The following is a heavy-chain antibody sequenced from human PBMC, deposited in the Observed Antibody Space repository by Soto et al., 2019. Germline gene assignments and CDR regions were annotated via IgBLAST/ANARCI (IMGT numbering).Heavy chain of an antibody. CDR2: ISNYNGKT. V-gene: IGHV1-18*01. Sequence: LVQSGGEMKKPGASVKVSCEASGYTFTNYGITWVRQAPGQGLEWMGWISNYNGKTNYAQNLQGRVTMTTDTSTRTAYMELTSLRSDDTATYYGARVQSYYILTGSRHSIDVCGQWTTVTVSS. J-gene: IGHJ6*02. D-gene: IGHD3-9*01. CDR3: ARVQSYYILTGSRHSIDV. CDR1: GYTFTNYG.